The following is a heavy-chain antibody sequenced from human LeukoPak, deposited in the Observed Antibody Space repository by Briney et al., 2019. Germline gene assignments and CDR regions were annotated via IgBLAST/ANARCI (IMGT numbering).Heavy chain of an antibody. D-gene: IGHD2-2*01. CDR3: ARHIGYCSTTTCQPGFHP. V-gene: IGHV4-61*05. J-gene: IGHJ5*02. CDR2: IYYSGST. CDR1: GGSISSSSYY. Sequence: SETLSLTCTVSGGSISSSSYYWGWIRQPPGKGLEWIGYIYYSGSTNYSPSLKSRVTTSVDTSKNQFSLNLSSVTAADTATYYCARHIGYCSTTTCQPGFHPWGQGALVTVSS.